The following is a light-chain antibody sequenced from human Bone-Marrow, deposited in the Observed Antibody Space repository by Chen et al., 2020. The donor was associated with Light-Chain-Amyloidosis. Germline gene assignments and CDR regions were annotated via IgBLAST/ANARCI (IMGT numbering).Light chain of an antibody. CDR3: ETWDSNIWV. Sequence: QPVLTQSSSASASLGSLVKLTCTLSSGHSSYIIAWHQQQPGKAPRYLMKLEGSGTYNKGSGVPDRFSGSSSGDDRYLAISNVQSEDEADYYCETWDSNIWVFGGGTKLTVL. V-gene: IGLV4-60*03. CDR1: SGHSSYI. J-gene: IGLJ3*02. CDR2: LEGSGTY.